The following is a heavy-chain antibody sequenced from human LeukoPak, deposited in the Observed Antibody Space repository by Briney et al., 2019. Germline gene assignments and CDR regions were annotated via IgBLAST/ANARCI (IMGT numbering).Heavy chain of an antibody. D-gene: IGHD3-16*01. V-gene: IGHV4-30-4*01. CDR1: GGSISSGDYY. CDR2: IYYSGST. J-gene: IGHJ4*02. CDR3: ARAVGGAFDY. Sequence: SETLSLTCTVSGGSISSGDYYWNWIRQPPGKGLEWIGYIYYSGSTYYNPSLKSRVTISVDTSKNQFSLKLSSVTAADTAVYYCARAVGGAFDYWGQGTLVTVSS.